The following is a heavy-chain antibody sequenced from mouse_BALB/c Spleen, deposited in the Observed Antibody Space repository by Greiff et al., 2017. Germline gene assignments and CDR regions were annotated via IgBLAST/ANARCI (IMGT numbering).Heavy chain of an antibody. CDR1: GYTFTSYV. D-gene: IGHD2-10*02. J-gene: IGHJ2*01. CDR2: INPYNDGT. Sequence: EVQLQQSGPELVKPGASVKMSCKASGYTFTSYVMHWVKQKPGQGLEWIGYINPYNDGTKYNEKFKGKATLTSDKASSTAYMELSSLTSEDSAVYYCAREYGNYLYYFDYWGQGTTLTVSS. V-gene: IGHV1-14*01. CDR3: AREYGNYLYYFDY.